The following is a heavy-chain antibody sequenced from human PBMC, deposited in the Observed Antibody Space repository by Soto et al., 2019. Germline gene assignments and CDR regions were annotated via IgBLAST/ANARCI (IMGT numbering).Heavy chain of an antibody. CDR2: IIPMFGT. CDR1: GGTFNNYA. J-gene: IGHJ6*02. CDR3: ARPNSYGVTFHYYYGMDV. D-gene: IGHD3-10*01. Sequence: QVQLVQSGAEVKRPGSSVKVSCEASGGTFNNYAITWVRQAPGQGLEWMGGIIPMFGTNYAQKFHDRVTIAADESTGTAYMELSGLRSEDTAVYFCARPNSYGVTFHYYYGMDVWGQGTTVTVSS. V-gene: IGHV1-69*01.